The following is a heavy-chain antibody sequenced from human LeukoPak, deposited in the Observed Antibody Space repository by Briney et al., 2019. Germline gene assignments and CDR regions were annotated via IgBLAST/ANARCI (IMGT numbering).Heavy chain of an antibody. J-gene: IGHJ4*02. D-gene: IGHD1-1*01. CDR3: ASGDNDPLFDY. V-gene: IGHV4-31*03. Sequence: PSETLSLTRTVSGGSISSGGYYWSWIRQHPGKGLEWIGYIYYSGSTYYNPSLKSRVTISVVTSKNQFSLKLSSVTAADTAIYYCASGDNDPLFDYWGQGTLVTVSS. CDR1: GGSISSGGYY. CDR2: IYYSGST.